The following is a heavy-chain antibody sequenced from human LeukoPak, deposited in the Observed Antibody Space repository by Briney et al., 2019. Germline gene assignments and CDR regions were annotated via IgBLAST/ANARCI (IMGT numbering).Heavy chain of an antibody. CDR1: GFTFSDFS. V-gene: IGHV3-48*01. D-gene: IGHD3-16*01. CDR3: ARDHAYAF. Sequence: PGGSLRLSCVASGFTFSDFSLNWVRQAPGKGLEWISYIGSAIYYADSVKGRFTISRDNAKNSLYLQMNSLRAEDTAVYYCARDHAYAFGGQGTLVTVSS. J-gene: IGHJ3*01. CDR2: IGSAI.